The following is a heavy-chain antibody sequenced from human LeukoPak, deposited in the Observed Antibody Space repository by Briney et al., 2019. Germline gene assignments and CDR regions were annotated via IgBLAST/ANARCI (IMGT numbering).Heavy chain of an antibody. J-gene: IGHJ6*04. CDR2: IIPIFGTA. CDR1: GGTFSSYA. CDR3: ASGTDTAMGDYGMDV. D-gene: IGHD5-18*01. V-gene: IGHV1-69*06. Sequence: GASVKVSRKASGGTFSSYAISWVRQAPGQGLEWMGGIIPIFGTANYAQKFQGRVTITADKSTSTAYMELSSLRSEDTAVYYCASGTDTAMGDYGMDVWGKGTTVTVSS.